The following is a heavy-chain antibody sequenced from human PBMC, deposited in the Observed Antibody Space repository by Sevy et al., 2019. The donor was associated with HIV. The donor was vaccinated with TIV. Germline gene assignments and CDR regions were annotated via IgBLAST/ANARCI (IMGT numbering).Heavy chain of an antibody. Sequence: GSLRLSCAASGFTFNFYGMHWVRQAPGKGLEWVALISYDGNLKYYADSAKGRFTISRDNSKNTLYLQMNGLRPEDTGVYYCVKAPNDYENGGWAGLEVWGQGTTVTVSS. CDR2: ISYDGNLK. V-gene: IGHV3-30*18. D-gene: IGHD3-22*01. CDR1: GFTFNFYG. J-gene: IGHJ6*02. CDR3: VKAPNDYENGGWAGLEV.